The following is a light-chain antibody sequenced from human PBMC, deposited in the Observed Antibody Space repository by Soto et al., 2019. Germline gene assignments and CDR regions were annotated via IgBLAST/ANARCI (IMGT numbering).Light chain of an antibody. J-gene: IGKJ3*01. CDR1: QSVSTY. V-gene: IGKV3-11*01. Sequence: EIVLTQSPATLSLSPGERATLSCRASQSVSTYLAWYQQKPGQAPRLLIYDASNRATGIPVRFSGSGSGTDFTLTISSLEPEDFAVYYCQQRSNWPPGSTFGPGTTVDIK. CDR3: QQRSNWPPGST. CDR2: DAS.